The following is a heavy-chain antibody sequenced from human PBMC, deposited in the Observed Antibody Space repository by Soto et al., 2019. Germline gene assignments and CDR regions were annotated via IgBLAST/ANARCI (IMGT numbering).Heavy chain of an antibody. V-gene: IGHV3-30-3*01. J-gene: IGHJ6*02. CDR2: ISYDGSDK. CDR1: GFTFSNYA. D-gene: IGHD2-8*01. Sequence: QVHLVESGGGVVQPGRSLRLSCAASGFTFSNYAMHWVRQAPGKGLEWVAVISYDGSDKYNADSVQGRFTISRDNSKNTLYMQMNSLRAEDTDVYSCARDTGPNADSYCYFGMDVWGQGTTVTVSS. CDR3: ARDTGPNADSYCYFGMDV.